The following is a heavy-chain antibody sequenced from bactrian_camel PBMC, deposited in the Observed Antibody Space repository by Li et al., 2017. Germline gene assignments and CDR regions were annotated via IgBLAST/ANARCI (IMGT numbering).Heavy chain of an antibody. Sequence: QVQLVESGGGLVQPGGSLRLSCAASGFTFSDYYMSWVRQAPGKGLEWVSSSPGSSTYYADSVKGRFTVSQDRAKNILYLQMNSLKPEDTAMYYCAARSVGWCPLFEHWLGKRAYTPGGYFANWGRGPRSPSP. CDR2: SPGSST. J-gene: IGHJ4*01. CDR1: GFTFSDYY. D-gene: IGHD1*01. V-gene: IGHV3-2*01.